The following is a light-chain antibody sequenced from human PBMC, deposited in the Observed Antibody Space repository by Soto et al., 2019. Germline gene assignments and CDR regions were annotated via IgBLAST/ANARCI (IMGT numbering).Light chain of an antibody. V-gene: IGLV4-69*01. Sequence: QLVLTQSPSASASLGASVKLTCTLSSGHSSYAIAWHQQQPEKGPRPLMKLNSDGSHSKGDGIPDRFSGSSSRAERYPAISSLQSEDEDDYYGQTWGTGIQVFGGGTKLTVL. CDR1: SGHSSYA. CDR2: LNSDGSH. CDR3: QTWGTGIQV. J-gene: IGLJ3*02.